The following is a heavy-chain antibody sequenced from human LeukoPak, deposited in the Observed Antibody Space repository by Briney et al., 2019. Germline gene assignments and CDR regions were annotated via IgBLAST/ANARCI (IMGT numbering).Heavy chain of an antibody. Sequence: SETLSLTCTVSGGSISSYYWSWVRQPPGKGVDWFVYIYYIVSPNYTPSLKRRVTISVDTSKTQFSLKLRSVTAADTAVYYCARGDRRGWFDPWGQGTLVTVSS. V-gene: IGHV4-59*01. CDR1: GGSISSYY. D-gene: IGHD3-10*01. CDR3: ARGDRRGWFDP. CDR2: IYYIVSP. J-gene: IGHJ5*02.